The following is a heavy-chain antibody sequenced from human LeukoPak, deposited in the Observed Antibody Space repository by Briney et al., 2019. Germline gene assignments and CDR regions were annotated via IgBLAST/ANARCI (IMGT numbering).Heavy chain of an antibody. J-gene: IGHJ3*02. CDR1: GGSISSSSYY. CDR3: ARLGGSGSYAFDI. D-gene: IGHD3-10*01. V-gene: IGHV4-39*07. CDR2: IYYSGST. Sequence: SETLSLTCTVSGGSISSSSYYWGWIRQPPGKGLEWIGSIYYSGSTYYNPSLKSRVTISVDTSKNQFSLKLSSVTAADTAVYYCARLGGSGSYAFDIWGQGTMVTVSS.